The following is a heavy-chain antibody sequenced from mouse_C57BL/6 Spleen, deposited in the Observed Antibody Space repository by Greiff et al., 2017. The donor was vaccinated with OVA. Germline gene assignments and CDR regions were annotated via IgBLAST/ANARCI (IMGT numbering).Heavy chain of an antibody. CDR2: IDPSDSYT. V-gene: IGHV1-50*01. D-gene: IGHD1-1*01. J-gene: IGHJ2*01. CDR1: GYTFTSYW. CDR3: ARSLNYYGSSYDYFDY. Sequence: QVQLQQPGAELVKPGASVKLSCKASGYTFTSYWMQWVKQRPGQGLEWIGEIDPSDSYTNYNQKFKGKATLTVDTSSSTAYMQLSSLTSEDSAVYYCARSLNYYGSSYDYFDYWGQGTTLTVSS.